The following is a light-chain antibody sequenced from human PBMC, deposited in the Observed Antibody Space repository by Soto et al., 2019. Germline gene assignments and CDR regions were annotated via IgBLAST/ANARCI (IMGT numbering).Light chain of an antibody. CDR1: QSVTSNY. V-gene: IGKV3-20*01. CDR3: LQYGDSVTWT. CDR2: AAS. J-gene: IGKJ1*01. Sequence: EVVLTQSPGTVSLSPGERATLSCRASQSVTSNYLAWYQQKPGQAPRLLIYAASSRATGIPDRFSGSGSGTDFTLSISRLEPEDFAVYYCLQYGDSVTWTFDQGTKVEIK.